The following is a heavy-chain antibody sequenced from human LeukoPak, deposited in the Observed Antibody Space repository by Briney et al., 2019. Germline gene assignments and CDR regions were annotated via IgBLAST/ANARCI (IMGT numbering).Heavy chain of an antibody. Sequence: SETLSLTCTVSGGSISSYYWSWIRQPPGKGLEWIGYIYYSGSTNYNPSLKSRVTISVDTSKNQFSLKLSSVTAADTAAYYCARVDSSGYYSYYFDYWGQGTLVTVSS. CDR1: GGSISSYY. J-gene: IGHJ4*02. V-gene: IGHV4-59*01. CDR2: IYYSGST. D-gene: IGHD3-22*01. CDR3: ARVDSSGYYSYYFDY.